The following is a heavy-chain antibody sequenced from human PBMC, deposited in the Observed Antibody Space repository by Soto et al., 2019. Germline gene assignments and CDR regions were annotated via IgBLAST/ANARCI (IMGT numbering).Heavy chain of an antibody. CDR3: ARDRITMIGGVINDAFDI. D-gene: IGHD3-10*01. J-gene: IGHJ3*02. V-gene: IGHV4-31*03. Sequence: PSETLSLTCTVSGGSISSGGYYWSWIRQHPGKGLEWIGCIYYSGSTYYNPSLKSRVTISVDTSKNQFSLKMSSVTDADTAVYYCARDRITMIGGVINDAFDIWGQGTLVTVS. CDR2: IYYSGST. CDR1: GGSISSGGYY.